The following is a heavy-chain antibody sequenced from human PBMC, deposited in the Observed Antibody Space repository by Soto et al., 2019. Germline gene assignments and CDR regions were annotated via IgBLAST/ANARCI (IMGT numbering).Heavy chain of an antibody. CDR3: ARGYGAGSYFSGY. V-gene: IGHV3-53*01. J-gene: IGHJ4*02. Sequence: GKGLEWVSASYRGGRTYYADSVKGRFTISRDSSKNTLYLQMNSLRAEDTAVYFCARGYGAGSYFSGYWGQRPLGTGSS. D-gene: IGHD3-10*01. CDR2: SYRGGRT.